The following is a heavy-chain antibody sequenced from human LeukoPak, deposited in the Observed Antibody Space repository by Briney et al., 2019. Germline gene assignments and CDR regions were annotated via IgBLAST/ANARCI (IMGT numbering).Heavy chain of an antibody. CDR1: GFAFEDYA. V-gene: IGHV3-43*02. Sequence: QTGGSLRLSCAASGFAFEDYAMHWVRQSPGKALEWVSLIRGDGGSTYYADSVKGRFAISRDNSKSSLYLQMNSLRTEDTALYYCAKDRQGHYASGSFPDYWGQGTLVTVSS. CDR3: AKDRQGHYASGSFPDY. J-gene: IGHJ4*02. D-gene: IGHD3-10*01. CDR2: IRGDGGST.